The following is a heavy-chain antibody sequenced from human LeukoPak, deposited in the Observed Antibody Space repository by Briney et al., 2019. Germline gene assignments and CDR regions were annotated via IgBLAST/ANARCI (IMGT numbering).Heavy chain of an antibody. CDR1: DGSISSAYR. D-gene: IGHD4-17*01. Sequence: PSETLSLTCTVSDGSISSAYRWTWIRQSAAKGLEWIGRVDTSGSTKYNPSLESRVTISFDTSKNQFSLRLTSVTAADTAVYYCTSGEYNQGSDVWGQGTMVTVTS. J-gene: IGHJ3*01. CDR3: TSGEYNQGSDV. V-gene: IGHV4-61*02. CDR2: VDTSGST.